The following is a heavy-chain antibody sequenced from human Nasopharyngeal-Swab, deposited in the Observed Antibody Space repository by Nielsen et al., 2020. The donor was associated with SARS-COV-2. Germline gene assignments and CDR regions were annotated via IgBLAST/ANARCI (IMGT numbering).Heavy chain of an antibody. CDR1: GFTFRSYG. Sequence: GESLKISCAASGFTFRSYGMHWVRQAPGKGLEWVAVISYDGSNKYYADSVKGRFTISRDNSKNTLYLQMNSLRAEDTAVYYCAREVVVPSGGYNWFDPWGQGTLVTVSS. V-gene: IGHV3-30*03. CDR3: AREVVVPSGGYNWFDP. J-gene: IGHJ5*02. CDR2: ISYDGSNK. D-gene: IGHD2-2*01.